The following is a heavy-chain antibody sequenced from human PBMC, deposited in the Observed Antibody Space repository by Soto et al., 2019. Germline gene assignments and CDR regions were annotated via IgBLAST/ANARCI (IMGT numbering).Heavy chain of an antibody. J-gene: IGHJ4*02. Sequence: GXSVKVSCKASVGTFSSYAISWVRQAPGQGLEWMGGIIPIFGTANYAQKFQGRVTITADESTSTAYMELSSLRSEDTAVYYCALYYYDSSGYYYYFDYWGQGTLVTVSS. CDR2: IIPIFGTA. V-gene: IGHV1-69*13. D-gene: IGHD3-22*01. CDR3: ALYYYDSSGYYYYFDY. CDR1: VGTFSSYA.